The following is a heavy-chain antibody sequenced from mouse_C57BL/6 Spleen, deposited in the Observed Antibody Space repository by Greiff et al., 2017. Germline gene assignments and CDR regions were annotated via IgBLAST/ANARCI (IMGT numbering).Heavy chain of an antibody. J-gene: IGHJ3*01. D-gene: IGHD1-1*01. CDR2: INPNNGGT. Sequence: EVQLQQSGPELVKPGASVKISCKASGYTFTDYYMNWVKQSHGKSLEWIGDINPNNGGTSYNQKFKGKATLTVDKSSSTAYMALRSLTSEDSAVYYCARGYGSSYGAYWGQGTLVTVSA. CDR3: ARGYGSSYGAY. CDR1: GYTFTDYY. V-gene: IGHV1-26*01.